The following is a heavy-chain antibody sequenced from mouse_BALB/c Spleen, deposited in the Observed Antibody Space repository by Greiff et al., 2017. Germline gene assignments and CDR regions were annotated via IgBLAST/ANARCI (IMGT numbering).Heavy chain of an antibody. CDR1: GYTFTSYW. Sequence: QVQLKESGAELAKPGASVKMSCKASGYTFTSYWMHWVKQRPGQGLELIGYINPSTGYTEYNQKFKDKATLTADKSSSTAYMQLSSLTSEDSAVYYCAIRRDYAMDYWGQGTSVTVSS. D-gene: IGHD2-12*01. CDR3: AIRRDYAMDY. J-gene: IGHJ4*01. V-gene: IGHV1-7*01. CDR2: INPSTGYT.